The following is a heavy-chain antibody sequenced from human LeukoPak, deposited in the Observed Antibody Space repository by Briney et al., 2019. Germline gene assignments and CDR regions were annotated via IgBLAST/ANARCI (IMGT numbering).Heavy chain of an antibody. CDR1: GYTFTGYY. Sequence: ASVKVSCKASGYTFTGYYMHWVRQAPGQGLEWVGWINPNSGGTNYAQKFQGRVTMTRDTSISTAYMELSRLRSDDTAVYYCAREAIAVAGLDYWGQGTLVTVSS. D-gene: IGHD6-19*01. CDR2: INPNSGGT. V-gene: IGHV1-2*02. J-gene: IGHJ4*02. CDR3: AREAIAVAGLDY.